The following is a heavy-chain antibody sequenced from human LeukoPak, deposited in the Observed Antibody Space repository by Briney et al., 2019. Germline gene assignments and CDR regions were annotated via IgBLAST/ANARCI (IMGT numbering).Heavy chain of an antibody. CDR2: INHSGST. Sequence: SETLSLTCGVYGGSFSGYYWSWIRQPPGKGLEWIGEINHSGSTNYNPSLKSRVTISVDTSKNQFSLKLSSVTAADTAVYYCARGKQTDYDVLTGYKYYFDYWGQGTLVTVSS. D-gene: IGHD3-9*01. V-gene: IGHV4-34*01. CDR1: GGSFSGYY. J-gene: IGHJ4*02. CDR3: ARGKQTDYDVLTGYKYYFDY.